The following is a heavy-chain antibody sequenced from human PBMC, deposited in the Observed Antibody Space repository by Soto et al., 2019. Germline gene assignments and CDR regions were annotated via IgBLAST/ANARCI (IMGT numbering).Heavy chain of an antibody. J-gene: IGHJ4*02. CDR3: ARAHRGRHYYHSSGLPLGY. V-gene: IGHV1-2*02. CDR2: INPNSGGT. CDR1: GYTFTGYY. D-gene: IGHD3-22*01. Sequence: ASVKVSCKASGYTFTGYYMHWVRQAPGQGLEWMGWINPNSGGTNYAQKFQGRVTMTRDTSISTAYMELSRLRSDDTAVYYCARAHRGRHYYHSSGLPLGYWGQGNLVTVSS.